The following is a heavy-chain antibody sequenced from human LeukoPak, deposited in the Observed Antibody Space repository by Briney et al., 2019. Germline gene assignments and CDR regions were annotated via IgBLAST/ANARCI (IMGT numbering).Heavy chain of an antibody. Sequence: SETLSLTCTVSGGSISSSIYYWGWIRQPPGKGLEWIGSIYYSGSTYYNPSLKSRVTISVDTSKNQFSLNLSSVTAADTAVYYSARGRGLTGSYYFDYWGQGTLVTVSS. CDR1: GGSISSSIYY. D-gene: IGHD3-9*01. V-gene: IGHV4-39*01. J-gene: IGHJ4*02. CDR2: IYYSGST. CDR3: ARGRGLTGSYYFDY.